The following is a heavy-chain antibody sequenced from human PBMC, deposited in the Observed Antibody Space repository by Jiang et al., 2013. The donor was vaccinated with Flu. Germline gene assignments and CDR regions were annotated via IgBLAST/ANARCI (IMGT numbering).Heavy chain of an antibody. CDR3: ARGGGETVPGLDL. D-gene: IGHD2-15*01. Sequence: QSGSELKKPGASVKASCKASGYKFNDYAINWVRQAPGQGLEWMGWVNTKNGNPTHAQDFTGRFVFSLDKSASTAYLEVSSLKPEDSAVYFCARGGGETVPGLDLWGQGTLVTVSS. CDR1: GYKFNDYA. CDR2: VNTKNGNP. V-gene: IGHV7-4-1*02. J-gene: IGHJ4*02.